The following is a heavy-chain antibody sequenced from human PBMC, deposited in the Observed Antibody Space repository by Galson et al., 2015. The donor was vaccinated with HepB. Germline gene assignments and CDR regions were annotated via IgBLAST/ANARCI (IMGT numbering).Heavy chain of an antibody. CDR1: GFTFSSYA. Sequence: SLRLSCAASGFTFSSYAMSWVRQAPGKGLEWVSAISGSGGSTYYADSVKGRFTISRDNSKNTLYLQMNSLRAEDTAVYYCARPAFVDYDGPGLFDYWGQGTLVTVSS. J-gene: IGHJ4*02. D-gene: IGHD3-22*01. CDR3: ARPAFVDYDGPGLFDY. CDR2: ISGSGGST. V-gene: IGHV3-23*01.